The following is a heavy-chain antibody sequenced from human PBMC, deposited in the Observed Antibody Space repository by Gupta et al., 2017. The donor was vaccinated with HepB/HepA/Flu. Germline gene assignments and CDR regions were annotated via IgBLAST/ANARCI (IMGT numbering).Heavy chain of an antibody. CDR1: GFTFSSYS. CDR2: SSSSSSYI. D-gene: IGHD6-6*01. Sequence: EVQLVESGGGLVKPGGSLRLSCAASGFTFSSYSMNWVRTAPGKGLEWVASSSSSSSYIYYADSVKGRFTISRDNDKNSLYLQMNSLRAEDTAVYYCARATGFEYSTTSVGYWGQGTLVTVSS. V-gene: IGHV3-21*01. J-gene: IGHJ4*02. CDR3: ARATGFEYSTTSVGY.